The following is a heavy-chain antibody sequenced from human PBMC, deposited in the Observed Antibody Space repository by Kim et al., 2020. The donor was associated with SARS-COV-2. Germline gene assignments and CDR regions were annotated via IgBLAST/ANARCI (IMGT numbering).Heavy chain of an antibody. Sequence: ASVKVSCKASGYTFTSYYMHWVRQAPGQGLEWMGIINPSGGSTSYAQKFQGRVTMTRDTSTSTVYMELSSLRSEDTAVYYCARGWVSSAALGPRPWENFDYWGQGTLVTVSS. CDR3: ARGWVSSAALGPRPWENFDY. CDR1: GYTFTSYY. D-gene: IGHD1-26*01. V-gene: IGHV1-46*01. J-gene: IGHJ4*02. CDR2: INPSGGST.